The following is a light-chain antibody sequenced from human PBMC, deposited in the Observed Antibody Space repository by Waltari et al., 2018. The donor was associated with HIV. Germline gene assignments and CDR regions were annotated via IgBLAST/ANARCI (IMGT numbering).Light chain of an antibody. J-gene: IGLJ3*02. CDR2: KDS. V-gene: IGLV3-25*03. Sequence: SYELTQPPSASVSPGQPARITCSGDALAKQYAYWYQQKPGQAPVLVLYKDSERPSGIPERFAGASSGRTVTLTISGVQAEDEADYYGQSADSSGTYWVFGGGTKLTVL. CDR3: QSADSSGTYWV. CDR1: ALAKQY.